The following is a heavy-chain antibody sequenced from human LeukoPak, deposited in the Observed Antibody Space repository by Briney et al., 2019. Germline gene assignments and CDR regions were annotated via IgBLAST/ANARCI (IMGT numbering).Heavy chain of an antibody. CDR2: VYYGRSP. J-gene: IGHJ4*02. D-gene: IGHD6-25*01. CDR3: ARSSGTGTFSY. CDR1: GDSISRSTYY. V-gene: IGHV4-39*02. Sequence: SETLSLTCTVSGDSISRSTYYWAWIRQPPGKGLEWIGSVYYGRSPYFNPSLESRATISVDTSKNHFSLKMSSVTAADTAVYYCARSSGTGTFSYWGQGTLVIVSS.